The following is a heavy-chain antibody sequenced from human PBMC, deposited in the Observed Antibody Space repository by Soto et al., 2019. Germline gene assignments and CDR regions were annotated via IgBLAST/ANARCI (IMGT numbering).Heavy chain of an antibody. CDR3: ASRSSGWYFDY. CDR1: GFTFSTYS. J-gene: IGHJ4*02. V-gene: IGHV3-23*01. D-gene: IGHD6-19*01. CDR2: ISGSGGST. Sequence: GGSLRLSCAASGFTFSTYSMNWVRQAPGKGLEWVSVISGSGGSTYYADSVKGRFTISRDNSKNTLYLQMNSPRAEDTAVYYCASRSSGWYFDYWGQGTLVTVSS.